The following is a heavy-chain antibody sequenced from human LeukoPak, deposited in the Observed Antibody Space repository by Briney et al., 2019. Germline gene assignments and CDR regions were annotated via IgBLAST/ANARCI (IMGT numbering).Heavy chain of an antibody. CDR1: GYIFTHYW. Sequence: GESLKISCQVSGYIFTHYWIGWVRQMPGKGLESMGIIYPAGSDTTYSPSFQGQVTISADKSIGTVYLQWSSLKASDTAMYYCARQSRDGSKTRGYYFDYWGQGTLVTVSS. V-gene: IGHV5-51*01. CDR3: ARQSRDGSKTRGYYFDY. D-gene: IGHD3-10*01. CDR2: IYPAGSDT. J-gene: IGHJ4*02.